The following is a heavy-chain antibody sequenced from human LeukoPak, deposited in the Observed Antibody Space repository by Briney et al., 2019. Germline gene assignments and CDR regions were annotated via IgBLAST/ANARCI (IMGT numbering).Heavy chain of an antibody. CDR1: GFTFSSYA. Sequence: GGSLRLSCAASGFTFSSYAMHWVRQAPGKGLEWVAVISYDGSNKYYADSVKGRFTISRDNSKNTLYLQMNSLRAEDTAVYYCAKWRTSSKGRYSYGYSTADTTLDYWGQGTLVTVSS. CDR3: AKWRTSSKGRYSYGYSTADTTLDY. J-gene: IGHJ4*02. V-gene: IGHV3-30-3*02. CDR2: ISYDGSNK. D-gene: IGHD5-18*01.